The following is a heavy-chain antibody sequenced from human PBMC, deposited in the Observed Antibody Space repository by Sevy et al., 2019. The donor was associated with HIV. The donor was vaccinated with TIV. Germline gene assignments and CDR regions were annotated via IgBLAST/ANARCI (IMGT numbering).Heavy chain of an antibody. CDR1: GFTFSNYG. CDR3: ARGSDFIDRSAKRDFDC. V-gene: IGHV3-33*01. CDR2: IWNDGSNK. D-gene: IGHD3-22*01. Sequence: GGSLRLSCAASGFTFSNYGMHWVRQAPGKGLEWVAVIWNDGSNKYYAYSVKGRFTISGDNSKNTLYLQMNTLRVEDTAVYCCARGSDFIDRSAKRDFDCWGQGTLVTVSS. J-gene: IGHJ4*02.